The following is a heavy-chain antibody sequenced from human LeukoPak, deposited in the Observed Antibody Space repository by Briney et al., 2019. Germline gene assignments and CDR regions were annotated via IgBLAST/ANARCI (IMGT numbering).Heavy chain of an antibody. CDR3: AREIDDILTGYYLPFDY. Sequence: SQTLSLTCAISGDSVSSNSDAWNWIRQSPSRGLEWLGSTYYRSKWYNDYAVSVKSRITINPDTSKNQFSLQLNSVTPEDTAVYYCAREIDDILTGYYLPFDYWGQGTLVTVSS. V-gene: IGHV6-1*01. D-gene: IGHD3-9*01. CDR1: GDSVSSNSDA. CDR2: TYYRSKWYN. J-gene: IGHJ4*02.